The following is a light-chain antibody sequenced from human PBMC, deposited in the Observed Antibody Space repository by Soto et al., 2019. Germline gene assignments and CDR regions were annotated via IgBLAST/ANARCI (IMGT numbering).Light chain of an antibody. Sequence: QSVLTQPPSASGTPGQRVTISCSGSNSNVGNNTVNWYQQLPGTSPRLLIEANNLGASGVPYRCSGCKTSNSASLAISGLKSEEEDDYYCAGWDDGLNGWLFGAGTKVTVL. CDR1: NSNVGNNT. CDR2: ANN. V-gene: IGLV1-44*01. CDR3: AGWDDGLNGWL. J-gene: IGLJ3*02.